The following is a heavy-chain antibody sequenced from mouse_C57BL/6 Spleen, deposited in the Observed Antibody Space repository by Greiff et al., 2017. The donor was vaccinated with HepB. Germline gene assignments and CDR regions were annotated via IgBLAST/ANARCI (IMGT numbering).Heavy chain of an antibody. Sequence: VHVKQSGPELVKPGASVKMSCKASGYTFTDYNMHWVKQSHGKSLEWIGYINPNNGGTSYNQKFKGKATLTVNKSSSTAYMELRSLTSEDSAVYYCARLLRLRGGYAMDYWGQGTSVTVSS. J-gene: IGHJ4*01. D-gene: IGHD3-2*02. CDR2: INPNNGGT. CDR3: ARLLRLRGGYAMDY. V-gene: IGHV1-22*01. CDR1: GYTFTDYN.